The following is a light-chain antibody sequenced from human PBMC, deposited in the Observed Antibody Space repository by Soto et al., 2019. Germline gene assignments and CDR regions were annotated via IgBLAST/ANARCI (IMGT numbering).Light chain of an antibody. Sequence: EIVLTQSPATLSLSPGERATLSCRASQSVSSYLAWFQQKPGQAPRLLIYDASNRATGIPARFSGSGSGTDFTLTISSLEPEDFAFYYCQQRTNSPWTFGRGTNVEIK. CDR2: DAS. V-gene: IGKV3-11*01. J-gene: IGKJ1*01. CDR3: QQRTNSPWT. CDR1: QSVSSY.